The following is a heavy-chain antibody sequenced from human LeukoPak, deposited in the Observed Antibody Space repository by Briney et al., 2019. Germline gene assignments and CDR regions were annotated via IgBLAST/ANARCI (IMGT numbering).Heavy chain of an antibody. Sequence: KSSETLSPTCTVTGYSISSGYYWGWIRQPPGKGLEWIGSIYHSGSTYYNPSLKSRVTISVDTSKNQFSLKLSSVTAADTAVYYCASYCGGDCYWGYGAFDIWGQGTMVTVSS. CDR3: ASYCGGDCYWGYGAFDI. CDR2: IYHSGST. CDR1: GYSISSGYY. J-gene: IGHJ3*02. D-gene: IGHD2-21*02. V-gene: IGHV4-38-2*02.